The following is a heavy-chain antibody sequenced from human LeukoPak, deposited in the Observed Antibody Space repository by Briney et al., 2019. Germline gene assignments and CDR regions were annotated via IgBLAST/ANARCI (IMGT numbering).Heavy chain of an antibody. J-gene: IGHJ4*02. CDR1: GFTFSSYG. D-gene: IGHD6-19*01. V-gene: IGHV3-30*18. CDR2: ISYDGSNK. CDR3: AKAQYSSGWDPIDY. Sequence: GGSLRLSCAASGFTFSSYGMHWVRQAPGKGLEWVAVISYDGSNKYYADSVKGRFTISRDNSKNTLYLQMNSLRAEDTAVYYCAKAQYSSGWDPIDYWGQGTLVTVSS.